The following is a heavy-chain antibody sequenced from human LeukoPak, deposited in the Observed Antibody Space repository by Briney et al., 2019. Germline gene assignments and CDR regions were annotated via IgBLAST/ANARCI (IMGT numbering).Heavy chain of an antibody. J-gene: IGHJ4*02. CDR1: GFTFSDNY. CDR3: ASEPRLLDH. Sequence: PGGSLRLSCAASGFTFSDNYMSRIRQAPGKGLEWVSYISNGGTTTKYADSVEGRFTISRDNAKNFLYLQMNSLRAEDTAVYFCASEPRLLDHWGQGTLVTVSS. D-gene: IGHD6-25*01. V-gene: IGHV3-11*04. CDR2: ISNGGTTT.